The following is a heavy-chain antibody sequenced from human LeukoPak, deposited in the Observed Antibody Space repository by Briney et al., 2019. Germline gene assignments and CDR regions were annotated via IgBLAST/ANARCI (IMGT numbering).Heavy chain of an antibody. CDR1: GYSINRGYY. J-gene: IGHJ4*02. CDR2: IYYSGST. CDR3: ARVRGQWELPSDY. Sequence: KPSETLSLTCNVSGYSINRGYYWAWIRQPPGKGLEWIGSIYYSGSTYYNPSLKSRVTISVDKSKNQFSLNLSSVTAADTAVYYCARVRGQWELPSDYWGQGTLVTVSS. V-gene: IGHV4-38-2*02. D-gene: IGHD1-26*01.